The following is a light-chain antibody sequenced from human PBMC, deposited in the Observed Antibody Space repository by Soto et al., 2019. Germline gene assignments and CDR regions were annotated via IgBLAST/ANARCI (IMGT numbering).Light chain of an antibody. V-gene: IGKV3D-15*01. CDR3: QQYNNWPLT. J-gene: IGKJ1*01. CDR2: GAS. CDR1: QSLSNN. Sequence: DIVLTQSPATLSLSPGERATLSCRASQSLSNNYLAWYQKKPGQSPRLLIYGASTRATGIPARFSGSGSGTEFTLTISSLQSEDFAVYYCQQYNNWPLTFGQGTKVDIK.